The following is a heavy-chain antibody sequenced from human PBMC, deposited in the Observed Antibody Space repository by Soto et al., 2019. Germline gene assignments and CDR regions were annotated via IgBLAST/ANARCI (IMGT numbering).Heavy chain of an antibody. CDR3: VTPDSSGYYSH. CDR2: VNPADSDT. CDR1: GYIFTSYW. D-gene: IGHD3-22*01. Sequence: AGESLKISCKASGYIFTSYWIGWVRQMPGIGLEWMGIVNPADSDTRYSPSFQGQVTVSADKSISTAYLQWGSLKASDTAMYYCVTPDSSGYYSHWGQGTPVTVSS. J-gene: IGHJ4*02. V-gene: IGHV5-51*03.